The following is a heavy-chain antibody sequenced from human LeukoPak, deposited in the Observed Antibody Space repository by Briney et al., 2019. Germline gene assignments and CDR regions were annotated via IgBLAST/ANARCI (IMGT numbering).Heavy chain of an antibody. D-gene: IGHD6-13*01. CDR2: ISSSGGHT. CDR1: GFTFNDYY. CDR3: ARNPGPGTLDN. Sequence: GASLRLSCAASGFTFNDYYMSWIRQAPGTGLEWVSFISSSGGHTNYADSVKGRFTISRDNAKNSLYLQMNSLRAEDTALYHCARNPGPGTLDNWGQGTLVTVSS. V-gene: IGHV3-11*06. J-gene: IGHJ4*02.